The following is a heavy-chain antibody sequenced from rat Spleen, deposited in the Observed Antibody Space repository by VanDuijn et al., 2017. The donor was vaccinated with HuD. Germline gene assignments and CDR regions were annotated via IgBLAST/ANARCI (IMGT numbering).Heavy chain of an antibody. Sequence: EVQLQESGPGLVKPSQSLSLTCSVTGYSITSSYRWNWIRKFPGNKLEWMGYINSAGSTNYNPSPKSQISISRDTSKNQFLLQVDSVTTEDTATYYCARSDGTHYYLPFADWGQGTLVTVSS. CDR3: ARSDGTHYYLPFAD. CDR1: GYSITSSYR. D-gene: IGHD1-1*01. V-gene: IGHV3-3*01. J-gene: IGHJ3*01. CDR2: INSAGST.